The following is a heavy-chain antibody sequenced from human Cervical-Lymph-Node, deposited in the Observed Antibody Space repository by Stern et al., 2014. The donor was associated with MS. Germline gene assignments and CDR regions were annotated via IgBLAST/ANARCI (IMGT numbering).Heavy chain of an antibody. CDR1: GFPFSSYS. J-gene: IGHJ4*02. Sequence: EVQLVESGGGLVKPGGSLKLSCAVSGFPFSSYSMNWVRQAPGKWLEWVSSISSSSSDIYYADSVKGRFTISRDNAKNSLSLQMNSLRAEDTAVYYCARDYDGNYLTYFEYWGQGTLVTVSS. CDR2: ISSSSSDI. CDR3: ARDYDGNYLTYFEY. V-gene: IGHV3-21*01. D-gene: IGHD2/OR15-2a*01.